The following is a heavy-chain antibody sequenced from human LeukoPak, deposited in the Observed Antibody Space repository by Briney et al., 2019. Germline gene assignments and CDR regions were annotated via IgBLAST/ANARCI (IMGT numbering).Heavy chain of an antibody. J-gene: IGHJ4*02. CDR2: IRSKGYGGTT. V-gene: IGHV3-49*03. D-gene: IGHD2-2*01. CDR3: TRGTGSTSISDY. Sequence: GGSLRPSCTASGFMFGDYAMSWFRQAPGKGLEWVGLIRSKGYGGTTEYAASVKGRFTISRDDSKSIAYLQMNSLKTEDTAVYYCTRGTGSTSISDYWGQGTLVTVSS. CDR1: GFMFGDYA.